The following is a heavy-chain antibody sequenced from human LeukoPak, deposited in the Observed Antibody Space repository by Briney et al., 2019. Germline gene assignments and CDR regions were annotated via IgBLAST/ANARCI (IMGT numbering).Heavy chain of an antibody. CDR2: ISSSGSTI. CDR1: GFTFSDYY. Sequence: GGSLRLSCAASGFTFSDYYMSWIRQAPGKGLEWVSYISSSGSTIYYADSVKGRFTISRDNAKNSLYLQMNSLRAEDTAVYYYAGRDYYDSSGYYYGFDYWGQGTLVTVSS. CDR3: AGRDYYDSSGYYYGFDY. D-gene: IGHD3-22*01. J-gene: IGHJ4*02. V-gene: IGHV3-11*04.